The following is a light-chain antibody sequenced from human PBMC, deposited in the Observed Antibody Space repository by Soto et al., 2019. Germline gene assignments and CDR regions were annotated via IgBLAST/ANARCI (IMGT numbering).Light chain of an antibody. V-gene: IGKV1-12*01. CDR1: QDISMW. Sequence: DIQMTQSPSSVSASVGDRVTITCRASQDISMWLAWYQLKPGKAPKLLIYVASILQSGVPSRFSGGASGTHSTLTISNLQPLDFVTHYYQHAKIFPLTFGEGTNVEIK. CDR3: QHAKIFPLT. CDR2: VAS. J-gene: IGKJ4*01.